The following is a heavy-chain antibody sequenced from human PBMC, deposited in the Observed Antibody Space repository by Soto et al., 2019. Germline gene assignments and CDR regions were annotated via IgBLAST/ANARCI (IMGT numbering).Heavy chain of an antibody. CDR3: AKAGPYYYGSGSYVVYGMDV. Sequence: RRLSCAASGFTFSSYAMSWVRQAPGKGLEWVSAISGSGGSTYYADSVKGRFTISRDNSKNTLYLQMNSLRAEDTAVYYCAKAGPYYYGSGSYVVYGMDVWGQGTTVTVSS. J-gene: IGHJ6*02. V-gene: IGHV3-23*01. CDR1: GFTFSSYA. D-gene: IGHD3-10*01. CDR2: ISGSGGST.